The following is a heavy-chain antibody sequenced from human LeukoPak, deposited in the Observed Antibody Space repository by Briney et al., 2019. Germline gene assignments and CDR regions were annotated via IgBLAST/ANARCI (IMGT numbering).Heavy chain of an antibody. CDR3: ARGYSSYDSHVYYYYGMDV. CDR2: INPSGGST. D-gene: IGHD5-12*01. Sequence: ASVKVSCKASGYTFTSYYMHWVRQAPGQGLEWMGIINPSGGSTSYAQKFQGRVTMTRDTSTSTVYMELSSLRSEDTAVYYCARGYSSYDSHVYYYYGMDVWGQGTTVTVSS. CDR1: GYTFTSYY. V-gene: IGHV1-46*01. J-gene: IGHJ6*02.